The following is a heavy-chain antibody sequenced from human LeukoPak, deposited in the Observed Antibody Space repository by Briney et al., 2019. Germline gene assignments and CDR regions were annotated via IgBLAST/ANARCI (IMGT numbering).Heavy chain of an antibody. CDR1: GGSISSGSYY. Sequence: PSQTLSLTCTVSGGSISSGSYYWSWIRQPAGKGLEWIGRIYTSGSINYNPSLKSRVTISVDTSKNQFSLKLSSVTAADTAVYYCARGSSYDSSGYQYWGQGTLVTVSS. V-gene: IGHV4-61*02. D-gene: IGHD3-22*01. CDR2: IYTSGSI. CDR3: ARGSSYDSSGYQY. J-gene: IGHJ4*02.